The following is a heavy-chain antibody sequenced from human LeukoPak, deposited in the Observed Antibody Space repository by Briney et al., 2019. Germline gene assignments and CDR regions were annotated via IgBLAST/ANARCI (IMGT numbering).Heavy chain of an antibody. D-gene: IGHD4-11*01. CDR2: IGSSSSPI. CDR3: ARDQAYSFDY. CDR1: GFTFSAYS. V-gene: IGHV3-48*01. J-gene: IGHJ4*02. Sequence: GGSLRLSCATSGFTFSAYSMNWVRQAPEKGLEWVSYIGSSSSPIYYADSVKGRFTISRDNAKNSLYLQMDSLRAEDTAVYYCARDQAYSFDYWGQGTLVTVSS.